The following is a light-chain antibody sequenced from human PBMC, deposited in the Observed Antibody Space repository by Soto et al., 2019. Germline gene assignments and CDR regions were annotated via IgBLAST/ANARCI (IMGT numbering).Light chain of an antibody. CDR2: GAS. CDR3: QQYNNSPPRT. Sequence: EIEMTQSPATMSASPGERVTLSCRASPSVTSNLAWYQQKFGQAPRLLIYGASVRATGIPARFSGSGSGTEFTLTISSLQSEDFAVYDCQQYNNSPPRTFGQGTKVEIK. J-gene: IGKJ1*01. V-gene: IGKV3-15*01. CDR1: PSVTSN.